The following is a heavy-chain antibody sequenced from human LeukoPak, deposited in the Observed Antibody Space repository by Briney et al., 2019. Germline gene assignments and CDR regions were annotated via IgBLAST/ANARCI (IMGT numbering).Heavy chain of an antibody. CDR1: GYTFTSYD. CDR2: VNPNIGNT. J-gene: IGHJ4*02. D-gene: IGHD3-3*01. CDR3: ARGRFVGRFSDY. Sequence: ASVKVSCKASGYTFTSYDISWVRQASGQGLEWMGWVNPNIGNTGSAQRFQDRVTITRNTSISTAYMELSSLRSEDTAVYYCARGRFVGRFSDYWGQGTLVTVSS. V-gene: IGHV1-8*03.